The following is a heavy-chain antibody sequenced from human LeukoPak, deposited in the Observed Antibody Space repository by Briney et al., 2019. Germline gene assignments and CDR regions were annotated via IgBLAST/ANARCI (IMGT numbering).Heavy chain of an antibody. V-gene: IGHV1-18*01. J-gene: IGHJ4*02. CDR3: ARESRDYYDSSGYCYFDY. D-gene: IGHD3-22*01. Sequence: ASVKVSCKASGYTFTSYGISWVRQAPGRGLEWMGWISAYNGNTNYAQKLQGRVTMTTDTSTGTAYMELRSLRSDDTAVYYCARESRDYYDSSGYCYFDYWGQGTLVTVSS. CDR1: GYTFTSYG. CDR2: ISAYNGNT.